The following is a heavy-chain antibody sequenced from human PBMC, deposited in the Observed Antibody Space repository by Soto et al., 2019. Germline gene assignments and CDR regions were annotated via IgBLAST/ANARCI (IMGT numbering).Heavy chain of an antibody. CDR1: GDSITRSRYC. V-gene: IGHV4-39*01. Sequence: PEGPLSRTCPVSGDSITRSRYCLCWIRRPPGKGLEWIGTICYSGSTYYNPSLQSRVTMSVDTSKNQFSLKLSSVTAADTVVYYCARLDVNSADYYYGMDVWGRGTTVT. J-gene: IGHJ6*02. CDR2: ICYSGST. D-gene: IGHD1-20*01. CDR3: ARLDVNSADYYYGMDV.